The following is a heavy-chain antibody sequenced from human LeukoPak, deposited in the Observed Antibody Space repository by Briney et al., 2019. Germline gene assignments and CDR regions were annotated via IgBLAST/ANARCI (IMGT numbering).Heavy chain of an antibody. V-gene: IGHV3-53*01. J-gene: IGHJ4*02. CDR2: LYSGGNT. CDR3: ATQTHGYSYGTFDY. D-gene: IGHD5-18*01. CDR1: GFTVSSNY. Sequence: GGSLRLSCAASGFTVSSNYMSWVRQAPGKGLEWVSALYSGGNTYYADSVRGRFTISRDNSKNTLFFQMNSLRAEDTAVYYCATQTHGYSYGTFDYWGQGTLVTVSS.